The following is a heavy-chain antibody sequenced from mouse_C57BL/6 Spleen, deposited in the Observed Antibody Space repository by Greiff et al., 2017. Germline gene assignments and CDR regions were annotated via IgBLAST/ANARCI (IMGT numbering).Heavy chain of an antibody. CDR3: TWGHPFAY. CDR2: IDPETGGT. V-gene: IGHV1-15*01. Sequence: VQLQQSGAELVRPGASVTLSCKASGYTFTDYEMHWVKQTPVHGLEWIGAIDPETGGTAYNQKFKGKAILTADKSSSTAYMELRSLTSEDSAVYYCTWGHPFAYWGQGTLVTVSA. D-gene: IGHD3-3*01. CDR1: GYTFTDYE. J-gene: IGHJ3*01.